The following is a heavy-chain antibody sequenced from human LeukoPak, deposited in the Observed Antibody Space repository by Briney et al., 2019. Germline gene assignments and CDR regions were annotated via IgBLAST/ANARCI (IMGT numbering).Heavy chain of an antibody. Sequence: GGSLRLSCAASGFTFSRYWMSWVRQAPGKGLEWVANIKQDGSEKYYVDSVKGRFAISRDNAKKSLYLQINTLRAEDTAVYYCVRGPHIAATSYWGQGTLVTVSS. CDR3: VRGPHIAATSY. CDR1: GFTFSRYW. V-gene: IGHV3-7*03. J-gene: IGHJ4*02. D-gene: IGHD6-25*01. CDR2: IKQDGSEK.